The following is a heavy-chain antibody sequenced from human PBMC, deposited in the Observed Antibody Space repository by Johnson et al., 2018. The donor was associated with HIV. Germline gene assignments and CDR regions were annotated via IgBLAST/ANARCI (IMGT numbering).Heavy chain of an antibody. V-gene: IGHV3-30-3*01. CDR3: ARGAAVSGTLVDPFDI. J-gene: IGHJ3*02. D-gene: IGHD1-26*01. Sequence: QVQLVESGGGVVQPGRSLRLSCAASGFTFSSYAMHWVRQAPGKGLEWVAVISYDGSNKYYADSVNGRFPISKDNSKDTLYMEMNNLRLEDTAVYYCARGAAVSGTLVDPFDIWGRGTMVTVSS. CDR1: GFTFSSYA. CDR2: ISYDGSNK.